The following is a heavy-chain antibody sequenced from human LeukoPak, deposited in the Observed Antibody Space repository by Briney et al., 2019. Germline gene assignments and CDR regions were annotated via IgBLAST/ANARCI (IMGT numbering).Heavy chain of an antibody. CDR1: GGSISSYY. CDR2: TYYSGST. D-gene: IGHD6-19*01. CDR3: ARVELLGSSGWPFDY. Sequence: SETLSLTCTVSGGSISSYYWSWIRQPPGKGLEWIGYTYYSGSTNYNPSLKSRATISVDTSKNQFSLKLGSVTAADTAVYYCARVELLGSSGWPFDYWGQGTLVTVFS. V-gene: IGHV4-59*01. J-gene: IGHJ4*02.